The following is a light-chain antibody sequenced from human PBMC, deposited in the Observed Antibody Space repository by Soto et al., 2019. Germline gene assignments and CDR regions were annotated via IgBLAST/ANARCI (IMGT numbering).Light chain of an antibody. Sequence: DIQMTQSPSSLSASVGDRVTISCRASQTISTSLNWYQQKPGTAPRLLIYRASSVKSGVPPRFSGSGSGRDFTLTISSLRPEDIATYFCQQSYNSPPWTFGXGTKX. V-gene: IGKV1-39*01. J-gene: IGKJ1*01. CDR2: RAS. CDR1: QTISTS. CDR3: QQSYNSPPWT.